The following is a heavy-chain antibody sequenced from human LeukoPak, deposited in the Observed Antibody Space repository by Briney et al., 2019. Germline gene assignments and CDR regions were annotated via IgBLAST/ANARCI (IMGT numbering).Heavy chain of an antibody. CDR2: INTNTGNP. J-gene: IGHJ5*02. D-gene: IGHD3-22*01. V-gene: IGHV7-4-1*02. CDR1: GYTFTGYY. Sequence: GASVKVSCKASGYTFTGYYMHWVRQAPGQGLEWMGWINTNTGNPTYAQGFTGRFVFSLDTSVSTAYLQISSLKAEDTAVYYCARGRVRDWFDPWGQGTLVTVSS. CDR3: ARGRVRDWFDP.